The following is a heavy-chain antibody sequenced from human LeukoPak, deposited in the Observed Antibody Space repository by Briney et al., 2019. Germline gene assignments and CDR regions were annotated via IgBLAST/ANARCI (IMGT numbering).Heavy chain of an antibody. CDR3: ARHGSGRYYPAEGRVDY. V-gene: IGHV1-46*03. Sequence: ASVKVSCRAFGYGFTSYYIHWVRQAPGQGLEWMGIINPSVGGTTYARKFQGRVTMTRDTSTSTVYMGLSSLRSEDTAVYYCARHGSGRYYPAEGRVDYWGQGTLVTVSS. J-gene: IGHJ4*02. D-gene: IGHD3-10*01. CDR1: GYGFTSYY. CDR2: INPSVGGT.